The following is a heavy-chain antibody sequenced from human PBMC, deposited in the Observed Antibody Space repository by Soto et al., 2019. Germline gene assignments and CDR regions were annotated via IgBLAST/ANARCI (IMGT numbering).Heavy chain of an antibody. Sequence: GESLKISCKGSGYSFTSYWISWVRQMPGKGLEWMGRIDPSDSYTNYSPSFQGHVTISADKSISTAYLQWSSLKASDTAMYYCARHPPCSGGSCYSGGRPHNWFDPWGQGTLVTVSA. V-gene: IGHV5-10-1*01. CDR2: IDPSDSYT. D-gene: IGHD2-15*01. CDR1: GYSFTSYW. J-gene: IGHJ5*02. CDR3: ARHPPCSGGSCYSGGRPHNWFDP.